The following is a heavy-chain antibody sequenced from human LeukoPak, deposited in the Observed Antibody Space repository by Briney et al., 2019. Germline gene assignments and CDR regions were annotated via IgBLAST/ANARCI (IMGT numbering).Heavy chain of an antibody. V-gene: IGHV3-11*05. CDR1: GFTFSTYS. D-gene: IGHD1-26*01. J-gene: IGHJ4*02. Sequence: KPGGPLRLSCAASGFTFSTYSMSWIRQAPGKGLEWVSYISSSSSYTNYADSVKGRFTISRDNAKNSLYLQMNSLRAEDTAVYYCARAVIVGATRGHFDYWGQGTLVTVSS. CDR2: ISSSSSYT. CDR3: ARAVIVGATRGHFDY.